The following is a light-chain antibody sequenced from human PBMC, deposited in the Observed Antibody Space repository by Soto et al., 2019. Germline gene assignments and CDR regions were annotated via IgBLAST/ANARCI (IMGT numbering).Light chain of an antibody. Sequence: QSVLTQPPSASGTPGQRVTISCSGSSSNIGSNYVYWYQQLPGTAPKLLIYRNNQRPSGVPDRFSGSKSGTSAAPAIIGLRSEDEADDYCAPWDDSLMGVVFGGGTKLTVL. CDR1: SSNIGSNY. CDR3: APWDDSLMGVV. V-gene: IGLV1-47*01. J-gene: IGLJ2*01. CDR2: RNN.